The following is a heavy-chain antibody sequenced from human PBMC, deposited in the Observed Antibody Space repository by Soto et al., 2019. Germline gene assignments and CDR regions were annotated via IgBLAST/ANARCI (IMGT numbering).Heavy chain of an antibody. Sequence: EVQLLESGGGLVQPGGSLRLSCAASGFTFSNYAMTWVRQAPGKGLECVSTINTSGGNTHYADSVKGRFSVSRDNSKNTLSLQMNSLRAEDTAVYYCTKDWQHDSWRQGTLVTVSS. CDR2: INTSGGNT. D-gene: IGHD6-13*01. J-gene: IGHJ5*01. V-gene: IGHV3-23*01. CDR3: TKDWQHDS. CDR1: GFTFSNYA.